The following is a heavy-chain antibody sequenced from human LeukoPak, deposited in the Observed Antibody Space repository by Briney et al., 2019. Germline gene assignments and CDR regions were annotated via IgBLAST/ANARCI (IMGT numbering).Heavy chain of an antibody. CDR2: FYDSAST. Sequence: SQTLSLTCTVSGGSISSGDYYWTWIRQPPGKGLEWIGYFYDSASTYFNPSLKSRATISVDTSKNEFSLKLSSVTAADTAVYYCASSIAARVYWGQGTLVTVSS. V-gene: IGHV4-30-4*08. D-gene: IGHD6-6*01. CDR1: GGSISSGDYY. CDR3: ASSIAARVY. J-gene: IGHJ4*02.